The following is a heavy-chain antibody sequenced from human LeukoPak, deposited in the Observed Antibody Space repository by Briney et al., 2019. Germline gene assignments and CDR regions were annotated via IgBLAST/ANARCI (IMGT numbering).Heavy chain of an antibody. D-gene: IGHD2-8*01. Sequence: SETLSLTCTVSGGSISSYYWTWIRQPPGKGLEWMGFIYYSGRTNYNPSLKSRVTLLVDTSKNQFSLRLSSVTAADTAVYYCARTGSYDTNGLDSWGQGTLVIVSS. CDR1: GGSISSYY. J-gene: IGHJ4*02. V-gene: IGHV4-59*08. CDR2: IYYSGRT. CDR3: ARTGSYDTNGLDS.